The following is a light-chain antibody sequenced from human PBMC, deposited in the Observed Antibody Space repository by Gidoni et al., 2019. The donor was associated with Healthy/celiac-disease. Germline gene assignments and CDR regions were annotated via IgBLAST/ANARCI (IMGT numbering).Light chain of an antibody. CDR2: EVS. CDR3: SSYTSSSTLEV. V-gene: IGLV2-14*01. Sequence: QSALTQPASVSGSPGQSITISCTGTGSDVGGYNYVSWYQQHPGKAPKLMIYEVSNRPSGVSNRFSGSKSGNTASLTISGLQAEDEADYYCSSYTSSSTLEVFGGGTKLTVL. CDR1: GSDVGGYNY. J-gene: IGLJ3*02.